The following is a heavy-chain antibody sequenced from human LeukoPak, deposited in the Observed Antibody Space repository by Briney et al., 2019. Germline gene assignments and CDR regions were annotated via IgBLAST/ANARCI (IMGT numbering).Heavy chain of an antibody. CDR2: IYYSGST. J-gene: IGHJ4*02. CDR1: GGSISSYY. Sequence: SSETLSLTCTVSGGSISSYYWSWIRQPPGKGLEWIGYIYYSGSTNYNPSLKSRVTISVDTSKNQFSLKLSSVTAADTAVYYCARADRPSGLFDYWGQGTLVTVSS. CDR3: ARADRPSGLFDY. D-gene: IGHD1-14*01. V-gene: IGHV4-59*01.